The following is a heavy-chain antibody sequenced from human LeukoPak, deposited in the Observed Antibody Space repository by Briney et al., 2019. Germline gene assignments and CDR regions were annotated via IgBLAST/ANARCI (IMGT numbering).Heavy chain of an antibody. V-gene: IGHV4-4*07. CDR1: SGSINSFY. CDR3: GRHGYTSSHYFIDY. CDR2: IYTTGNT. Sequence: SETLSLTCTVPSGSINSFYWGWVRHPAGGGLEWSGRIYTTGNTNYNPSLKSRLTMSVDTSTRQFSLKSRSVTAADTAMYYCGRHGYTSSHYFIDYWSQGILVTVSS. J-gene: IGHJ4*02. D-gene: IGHD3-16*02.